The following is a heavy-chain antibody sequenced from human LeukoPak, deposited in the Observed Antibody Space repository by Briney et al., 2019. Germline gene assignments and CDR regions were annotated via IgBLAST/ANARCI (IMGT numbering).Heavy chain of an antibody. CDR3: AGSKGGYGAPFDY. CDR2: IIPIFGTA. J-gene: IGHJ4*02. CDR1: GGTLSSYA. D-gene: IGHD4-17*01. V-gene: IGHV1-69*05. Sequence: SVKVSCKASGGTLSSYAISWVRQAPGQGLEWMGGIIPIFGTANYAQKLQGRVTMTTDTSTSTAYMELRSLRFDDTAVYYCAGSKGGYGAPFDYWGQGTLVTVSS.